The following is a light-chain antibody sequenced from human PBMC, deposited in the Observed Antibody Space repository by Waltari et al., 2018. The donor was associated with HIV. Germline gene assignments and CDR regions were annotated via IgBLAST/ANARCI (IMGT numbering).Light chain of an antibody. CDR1: RSIFYIRNY. J-gene: IGKJ4*01. V-gene: IGKV4-1*01. CDR3: QQHYILRST. CDR2: WAS. Sequence: DIVMTQSPDSLAVSLGARATFHCQSSRSIFYIRNYLAWYQQKPGQPPKVLIYWASTRAFGVPDRFSGSGSGTDFTLTISRVQAGDVATYYCQQHYILRSTFGGGTKLEI.